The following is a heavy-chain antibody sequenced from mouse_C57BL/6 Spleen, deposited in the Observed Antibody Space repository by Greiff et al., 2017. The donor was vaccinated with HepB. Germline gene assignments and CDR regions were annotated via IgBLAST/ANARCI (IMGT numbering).Heavy chain of an antibody. CDR3: ARRGGYYVDYAMDY. V-gene: IGHV2-2*01. CDR1: GFSLTSYG. D-gene: IGHD2-3*01. J-gene: IGHJ4*01. CDR2: IWSGGST. Sequence: QVHVKQSGPGLVQPSQSLSITCTVSGFSLTSYGVHWVRQSPGKGLEWLGVIWSGGSTDYNAAFISRLSISKDNSKSQVFFKMNSLQADDTAIYYWARRGGYYVDYAMDYWGQGTSVTVSS.